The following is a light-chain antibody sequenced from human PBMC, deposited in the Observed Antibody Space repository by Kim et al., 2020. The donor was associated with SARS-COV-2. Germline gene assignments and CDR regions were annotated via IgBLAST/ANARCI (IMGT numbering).Light chain of an antibody. J-gene: IGLJ1*01. Sequence: GQRITITCSGSSSNIGITRVHWYQQLPGTTPPLLIYANNQRPSGVPDRFSGSKSGTSASLAIIGLRSEDEADYYCAAWDDSLSTYVFGAGTKVTVL. V-gene: IGLV1-47*02. CDR3: AAWDDSLSTYV. CDR1: SSNIGITR. CDR2: ANN.